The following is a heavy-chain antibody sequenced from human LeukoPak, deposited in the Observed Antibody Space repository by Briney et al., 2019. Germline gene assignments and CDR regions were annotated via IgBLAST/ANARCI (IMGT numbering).Heavy chain of an antibody. CDR1: GFTFWSYV. CDR3: AKETSSGNFVTIDC. D-gene: IGHD1-26*01. J-gene: IGHJ4*02. CDR2: ITGDGGGT. V-gene: IGHV3-23*01. Sequence: PGGSLRLSCAASGFTFWSYVMSWVRQTPEKGLEWVSAITGDGGGTNHADSVKGRFTIFRDNSKNTLYLQMNSLRAEDTAVYYCAKETSSGNFVTIDCWGQGALVTVSS.